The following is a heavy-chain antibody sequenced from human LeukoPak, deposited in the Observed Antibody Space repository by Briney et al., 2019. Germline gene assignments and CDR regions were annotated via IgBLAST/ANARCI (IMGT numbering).Heavy chain of an antibody. J-gene: IGHJ3*02. Sequence: GGSLRLSCAGSGFGMSGNAMSWVRQAPGKGLEWVSAIEGAVEKTHYADSVKGRFTISRDKSMNTLYLQMNSLRAEDTGIYFCAKDIWRWAFDIWGQGTMVTVSS. V-gene: IGHV3-23*01. D-gene: IGHD5-24*01. CDR3: AKDIWRWAFDI. CDR1: GFGMSGNA. CDR2: IEGAVEKT.